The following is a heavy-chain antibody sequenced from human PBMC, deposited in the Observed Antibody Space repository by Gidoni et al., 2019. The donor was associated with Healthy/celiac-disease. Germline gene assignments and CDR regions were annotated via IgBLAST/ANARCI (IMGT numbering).Heavy chain of an antibody. D-gene: IGHD6-19*01. CDR2: INPNSGGT. CDR3: ARGVGWSSGWYNFDY. CDR1: GYTFTGYY. J-gene: IGHJ4*02. V-gene: IGHV1-2*02. Sequence: QAQLVQSGAEVKKPGASVKFSCKASGYTFTGYYMHWVRQAPGQGLEWMGWINPNSGGTNDAQKFQGRVTMTRDTSISTAYMELSRLRSDDTAVYYCARGVGWSSGWYNFDYWGQGTLVNVSS.